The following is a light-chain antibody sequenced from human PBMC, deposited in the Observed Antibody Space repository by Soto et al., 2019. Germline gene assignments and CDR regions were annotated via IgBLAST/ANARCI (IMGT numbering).Light chain of an antibody. CDR3: AAWDDSLSGGV. Sequence: QSVLTQPPSASGTPGQTVTISCSGSSFNIGFNYVYWYQQLPGMAPKLLIHSNDERPSGVPDRFSGSKSGTSASLAISGRRSEDEAEYYCAAWDDSLSGGVFGTGTKVTVL. CDR2: SND. J-gene: IGLJ1*01. CDR1: SFNIGFNY. V-gene: IGLV1-47*02.